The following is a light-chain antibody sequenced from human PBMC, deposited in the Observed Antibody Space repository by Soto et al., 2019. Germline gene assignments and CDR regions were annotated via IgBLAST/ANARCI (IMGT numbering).Light chain of an antibody. V-gene: IGLV2-11*01. J-gene: IGLJ1*01. CDR2: DVS. Sequence: QSALPQPRSVSGSPGQSVTLSCTGTSSDVGGYNYVSWYQQHPVKAPKLMIYDVSKRPSGVPDRFSGSKSGNTASLTISGLQADDEAENCCCSYAGSYTRVFGTGTKVTVL. CDR3: CSYAGSYTRV. CDR1: SSDVGGYNY.